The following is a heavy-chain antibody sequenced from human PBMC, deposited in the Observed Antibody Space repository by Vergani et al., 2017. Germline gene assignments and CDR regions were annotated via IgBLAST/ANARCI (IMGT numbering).Heavy chain of an antibody. CDR1: GFTFSSYA. Sequence: EVQLLESGGGLVQPGGSLRLSCAASGFTFSSYAMSWVRQAPGKGLEWVSAISGSGGSTYYADSVKGRFTISRDNSKNSLYLQMNSLRAEDTAVYYCAREQWLSPYYFDYWGQGTLVTVSS. CDR2: ISGSGGST. J-gene: IGHJ4*02. D-gene: IGHD6-19*01. V-gene: IGHV3-23*01. CDR3: AREQWLSPYYFDY.